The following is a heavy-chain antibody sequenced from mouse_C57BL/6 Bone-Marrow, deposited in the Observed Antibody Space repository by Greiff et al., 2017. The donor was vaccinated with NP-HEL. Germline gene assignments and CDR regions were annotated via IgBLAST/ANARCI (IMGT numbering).Heavy chain of an antibody. CDR3: AHYYGSSYVDY. D-gene: IGHD1-1*01. CDR1: GYTFTSYW. CDR2: IDPSDSYT. Sequence: QVQLQQPGAELVRPGTSVKLSCKASGYTFTSYWMHWVKQRPGQGLEWIGVIDPSDSYTNYNQKFKGKATLTVDTSSSTAYMQLSSLTSEDSAVYYCAHYYGSSYVDYWGQGTTLTVSS. J-gene: IGHJ2*01. V-gene: IGHV1-59*01.